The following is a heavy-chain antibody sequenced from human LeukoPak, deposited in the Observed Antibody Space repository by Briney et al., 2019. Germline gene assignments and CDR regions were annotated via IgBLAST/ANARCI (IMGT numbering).Heavy chain of an antibody. CDR3: ARDFSPFYYDSSGYYNY. V-gene: IGHV3-33*01. CDR1: GFTFSSYG. CDR2: IWYDGTNK. D-gene: IGHD3-22*01. J-gene: IGHJ4*02. Sequence: GGSLRLSCAASGFTFSSYGMHWVRQSSGKGLEWVAVIWYDGTNKYYADSVKGRFTISRDNSKNTLYLQMNSLRAEDTAVYYCARDFSPFYYDSSGYYNYWGQGTLVTVSS.